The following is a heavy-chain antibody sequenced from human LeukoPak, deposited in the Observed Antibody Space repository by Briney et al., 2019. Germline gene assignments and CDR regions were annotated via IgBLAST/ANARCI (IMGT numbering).Heavy chain of an antibody. V-gene: IGHV1-8*03. D-gene: IGHD2-2*02. Sequence: ASVKVSCKASGCTFTSYDINWVRQATGQGLEWMGWMNPNSGNTGYAQKFQGRVTITRNTSISTAYMELSSLRSEDTAVYYCARVRTTYCSSTSCYRFDPWGQGTLVTVSS. CDR1: GCTFTSYD. J-gene: IGHJ5*02. CDR2: MNPNSGNT. CDR3: ARVRTTYCSSTSCYRFDP.